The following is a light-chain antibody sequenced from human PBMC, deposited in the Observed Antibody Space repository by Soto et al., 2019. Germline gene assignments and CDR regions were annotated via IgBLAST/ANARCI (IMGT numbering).Light chain of an antibody. CDR3: SSYTSSSTWV. CDR1: TSDVGGYKY. V-gene: IGLV2-14*01. CDR2: EVS. J-gene: IGLJ3*02. Sequence: QSALTQPASVSGSPGQSITISCTGTTSDVGGYKYVSWYQQHPGKAPNLMIYEVSNRPSGVSNRFSGSKSDNTASLTISGLQAEDEADYYCSSYTSSSTWVFGGGTKLTVL.